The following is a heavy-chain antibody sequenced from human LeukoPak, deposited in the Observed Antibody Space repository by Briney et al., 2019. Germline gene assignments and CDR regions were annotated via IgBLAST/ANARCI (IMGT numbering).Heavy chain of an antibody. V-gene: IGHV3-30*18. Sequence: GGSLRLPCVASGVTWVRFDMNWVRQAPGKGLEWVAFIAYDGRNNYYADSVKGRFTISRDNSKNTVSLQMNTLRPEDTALYYCAKARFLSGDDAFDIRGQGTMVIVSS. J-gene: IGHJ3*02. CDR1: GVTWVRFD. D-gene: IGHD6-19*01. CDR2: IAYDGRNN. CDR3: AKARFLSGDDAFDI.